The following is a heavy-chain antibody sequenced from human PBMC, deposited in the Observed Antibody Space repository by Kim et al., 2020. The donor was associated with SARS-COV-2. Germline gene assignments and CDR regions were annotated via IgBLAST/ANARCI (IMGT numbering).Heavy chain of an antibody. CDR1: GYSFTSYW. J-gene: IGHJ6*02. Sequence: GESLKISCKGSGYSFTSYWIGWVRQMPGKGLEWMGIIYPGDSDTRYSPSFQGQVTISADKSISTAYLQWSSLKASDTAMYYCARHLGGYCSGGSCQLSYGMDVRGQGTTVTVSS. CDR3: ARHLGGYCSGGSCQLSYGMDV. V-gene: IGHV5-51*01. CDR2: IYPGDSDT. D-gene: IGHD2-15*01.